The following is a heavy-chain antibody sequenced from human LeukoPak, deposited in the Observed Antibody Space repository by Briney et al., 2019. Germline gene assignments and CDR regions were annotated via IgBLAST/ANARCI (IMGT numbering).Heavy chain of an antibody. CDR2: INPNSGGT. J-gene: IGHJ4*02. Sequence: ASVKVSCKASGYTFTGYYMHWVRQAPGQGLEWMGWINPNSGGTNYAQKFQGRVTMTRDTSISTAYMELSRLRSDDTAVYYCARDGDYYDSSGCLPGDYWGQGTLVTVSS. D-gene: IGHD3-22*01. CDR3: ARDGDYYDSSGCLPGDY. CDR1: GYTFTGYY. V-gene: IGHV1-2*02.